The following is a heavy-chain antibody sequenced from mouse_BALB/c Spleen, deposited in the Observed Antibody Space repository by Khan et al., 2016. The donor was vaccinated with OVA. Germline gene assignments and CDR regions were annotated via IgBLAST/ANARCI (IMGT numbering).Heavy chain of an antibody. CDR1: GYAFTSYY. CDR2: IYPGNVNT. J-gene: IGHJ4*01. V-gene: IGHV1S56*01. Sequence: QVQLQQPGPELVKPGASVRISCKASGYAFTSYYIHWVKQRPGQGLEWIAWIYPGNVNTKYNEKFKGKATLTADKSSSTAYMQLSSLTSEDSAVYFCARDDYFVGDAMDYWGQGTSVTVSS. D-gene: IGHD2-4*01. CDR3: ARDDYFVGDAMDY.